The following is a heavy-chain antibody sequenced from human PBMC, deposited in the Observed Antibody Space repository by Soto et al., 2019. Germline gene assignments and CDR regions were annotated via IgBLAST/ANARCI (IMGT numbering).Heavy chain of an antibody. Sequence: GASVKVSCKASGGTFSSYAISWVRQAPGQGLEWMGGIIPIFGTANYAQKFQGRVTITADESTSTAYMELSSLRSEDTAVYYCAVGGSQWLPGYWGQGTLVTVSS. CDR2: IIPIFGTA. CDR1: GGTFSSYA. V-gene: IGHV1-69*13. J-gene: IGHJ4*02. CDR3: AVGGSQWLPGY. D-gene: IGHD3-22*01.